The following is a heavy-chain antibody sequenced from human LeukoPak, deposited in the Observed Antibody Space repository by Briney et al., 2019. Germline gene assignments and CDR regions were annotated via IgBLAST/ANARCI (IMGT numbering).Heavy chain of an antibody. CDR1: GGSISREY. V-gene: IGHV4-59*03. CDR2: IHYSGTT. D-gene: IGHD3-10*01. Sequence: SETLSLTCSVSGGSISREYWSWIRQLPGKGLEWIGYIHYSGTTSYSPSLKSRVTLSVDMSKNQFSLKLTSVTAADTAVYYCAINSSGRHYDPPPDYYYIDVWGKGTTVIVSS. J-gene: IGHJ6*03. CDR3: AINSSGRHYDPPPDYYYIDV.